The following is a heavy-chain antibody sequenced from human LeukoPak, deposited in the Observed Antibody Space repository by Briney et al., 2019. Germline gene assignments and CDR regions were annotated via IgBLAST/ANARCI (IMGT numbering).Heavy chain of an antibody. CDR1: GFTFSSYA. V-gene: IGHV3-23*01. J-gene: IGHJ3*02. CDR2: ISRSGGDI. Sequence: GGSLRLSCAASGFTFSSYAMTWVRQAPGKGLEWVPAISRSGGDIEYADSVKGRFTISRDNSKNTLYMQMNSLRAEDAAVYYCAKCGTTCYANAFYIWGQGTMVTVSS. D-gene: IGHD2-2*01. CDR3: AKCGTTCYANAFYI.